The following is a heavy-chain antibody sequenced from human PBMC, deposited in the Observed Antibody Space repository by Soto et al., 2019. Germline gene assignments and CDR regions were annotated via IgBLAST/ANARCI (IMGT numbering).Heavy chain of an antibody. CDR1: GYSFTSYW. V-gene: IGHV5-51*01. CDR2: IYPGDSDT. J-gene: IGHJ4*02. D-gene: IGHD2-15*01. Sequence: EVQLVQSGAEVKKPGESLKISCKGSGYSFTSYWNGWVRQMPGKGLEWMGIIYPGDSDTRYSPSFQGQVTISADKSISTAYLQWSSLKASDTAMYYCERAGYCSGGSCYPFDYWGQGTLVTVSS. CDR3: ERAGYCSGGSCYPFDY.